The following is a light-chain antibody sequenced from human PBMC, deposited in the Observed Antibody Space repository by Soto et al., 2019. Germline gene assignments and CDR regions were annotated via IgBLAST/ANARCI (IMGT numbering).Light chain of an antibody. V-gene: IGKV3-20*01. CDR2: GAA. J-gene: IGKJ1*01. Sequence: EIVLTQSPGTLSLSPGERATLSCRASQSVSSSYLAWYQQKPGQAPRLLIYGAASRVPGRPDRFSGSGSGTAFTLIISRLLPADYLVYYCQQYGSSPPWTFGQGTKVEIK. CDR3: QQYGSSPPWT. CDR1: QSVSSSY.